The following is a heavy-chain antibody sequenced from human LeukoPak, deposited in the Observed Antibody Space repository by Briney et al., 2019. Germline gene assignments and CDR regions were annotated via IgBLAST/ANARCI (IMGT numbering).Heavy chain of an antibody. V-gene: IGHV3-48*01. Sequence: GGSLRLSCAASGFTFSSYSMNWVRQAPGKGLEWVSYISSSSSTIYYADSVKGRFTISRDNAKNSLYLQMNSLRAEDTAVYYCARTHSSSWYGFDYYYYGMDVWGQGTTVTVSS. J-gene: IGHJ6*02. CDR1: GFTFSSYS. CDR3: ARTHSSSWYGFDYYYYGMDV. D-gene: IGHD6-13*01. CDR2: ISSSSSTI.